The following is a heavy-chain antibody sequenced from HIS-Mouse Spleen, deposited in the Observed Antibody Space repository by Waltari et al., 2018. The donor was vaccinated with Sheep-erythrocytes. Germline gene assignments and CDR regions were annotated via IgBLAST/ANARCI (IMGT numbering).Heavy chain of an antibody. CDR1: VYTVTSYD. CDR2: MNPNSGNT. CDR3: ARGIAAAGTDWFDP. D-gene: IGHD6-13*01. J-gene: IGHJ5*02. Sequence: QVQLVQSGAEVKKPGASVKASCKASVYTVTSYDIHWVRQATGQGLEWMGWMNPNSGNTGYAQKFQGRVTMTRNTSISTAYMELSSLRSEDTAVYYCARGIAAAGTDWFDPWGQGTLVTVSS. V-gene: IGHV1-8*01.